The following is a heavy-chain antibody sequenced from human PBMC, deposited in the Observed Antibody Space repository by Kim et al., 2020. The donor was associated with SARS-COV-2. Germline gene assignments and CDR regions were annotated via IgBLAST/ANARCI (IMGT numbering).Heavy chain of an antibody. CDR2: FDPEDGET. CDR3: ATGVGSYYTFDY. V-gene: IGHV1-24*01. J-gene: IGHJ4*02. D-gene: IGHD3-10*01. Sequence: ASVKVSCKVSGYTLTELSMHWVRQAPGKGLEWMGGFDPEDGETIYAQKFQGRVTMTEDTSADTAYMELSSLRSEDTAIYYCATGVGSYYTFDYWGQGTLVTVSS. CDR1: GYTLTELS.